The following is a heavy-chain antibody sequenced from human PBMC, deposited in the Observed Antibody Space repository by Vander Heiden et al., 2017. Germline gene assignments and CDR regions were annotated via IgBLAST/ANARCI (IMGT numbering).Heavy chain of an antibody. CDR1: GFTVSSSY. CDR3: ARDIADSAMDY. Sequence: VQLVAAGGGFIQPGGSLRPSCAASGFTVSSSYMNWVRQAPGKGLEWVSVIYSGGSTYFADSVKGRFTISRDNSKNTLYLQMNSLRAEDTAIYYCARDIADSAMDYWGQGTLVTVSS. V-gene: IGHV3-53*01. D-gene: IGHD5-18*01. CDR2: IYSGGST. J-gene: IGHJ4*02.